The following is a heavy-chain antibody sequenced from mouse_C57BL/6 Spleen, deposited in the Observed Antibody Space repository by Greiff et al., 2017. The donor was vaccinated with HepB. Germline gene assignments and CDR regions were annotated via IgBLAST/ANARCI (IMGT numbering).Heavy chain of an antibody. CDR3: ARGRGLRYSAWFAY. J-gene: IGHJ3*01. D-gene: IGHD1-1*01. V-gene: IGHV1-52*01. CDR1: GYTFTSYW. CDR2: IDPSDSET. Sequence: QVQLQQPGAELVRPGSSVKLSCKASGYTFTSYWMHWVKQRPIQGLEWIGNIDPSDSETHYNQKFKDKATLTVDKSSSTAYMQLSSLTSEDSAVYYCARGRGLRYSAWFAYWGQGTLVTVSA.